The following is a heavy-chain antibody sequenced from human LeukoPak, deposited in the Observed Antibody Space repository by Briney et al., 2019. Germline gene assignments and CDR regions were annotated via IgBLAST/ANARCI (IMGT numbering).Heavy chain of an antibody. D-gene: IGHD3-10*01. J-gene: IGHJ2*01. CDR1: GGTFSSYA. V-gene: IGHV1-69*13. CDR3: ATDLQGSGSSWYFDL. Sequence: SVKVSCKASGGTFSSYAISWVRQAPGQGLAWMGGIIPIFGTANYAQKFQGRVTITADESTSTGYMELSSLRYEDTAVYYCATDLQGSGSSWYFDLWGRGTLVTVSS. CDR2: IIPIFGTA.